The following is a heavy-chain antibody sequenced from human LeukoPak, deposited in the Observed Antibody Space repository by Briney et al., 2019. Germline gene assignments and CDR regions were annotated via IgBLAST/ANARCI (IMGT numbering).Heavy chain of an antibody. CDR3: ARVGWQLVDLYYFDY. Sequence: SETLSLTCTVSGGSISSYYWSWIRQPAGKGLEWIGRIYTSGSTNYNPSLMSRVTMSVDTSKNQFSLKLSSVTAADTAVYYCARVGWQLVDLYYFDYWGQGTLVTVSS. CDR2: IYTSGST. CDR1: GGSISSYY. D-gene: IGHD6-6*01. J-gene: IGHJ4*02. V-gene: IGHV4-4*07.